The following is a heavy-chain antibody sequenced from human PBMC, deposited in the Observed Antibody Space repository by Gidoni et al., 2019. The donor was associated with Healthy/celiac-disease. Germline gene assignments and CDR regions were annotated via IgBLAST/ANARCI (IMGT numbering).Heavy chain of an antibody. Sequence: VQLQQWGAGLLKPSETLSLTCAVYGGSFSGYYWSWIRQPPGKGLEWIGEINHSGSTNYNPSLKSRVTISVDTSKNQFSLKLSSVTAADTAVYYCARTMVQGLYHYWGQGTLVTVSS. J-gene: IGHJ4*02. CDR1: GGSFSGYY. CDR2: INHSGST. V-gene: IGHV4-34*01. D-gene: IGHD3-10*01. CDR3: ARTMVQGLYHY.